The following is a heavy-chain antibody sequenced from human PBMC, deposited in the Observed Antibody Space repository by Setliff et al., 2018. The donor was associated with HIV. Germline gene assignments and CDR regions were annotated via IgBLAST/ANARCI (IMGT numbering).Heavy chain of an antibody. J-gene: IGHJ5*02. V-gene: IGHV1-8*01. CDR2: LTPHSGDT. CDR3: ARGWGLWFGQLSILPLDP. D-gene: IGHD3-10*01. CDR1: GYTFLNYD. Sequence: ASVKVSCKASGYTFLNYDINWLRQAPGQGLERMGRLTPHSGDTISADRFQGRLVMTTNTSTTTAFMELSSLRSDDTALYCCARGWGLWFGQLSILPLDPWGQGTLVTVSS.